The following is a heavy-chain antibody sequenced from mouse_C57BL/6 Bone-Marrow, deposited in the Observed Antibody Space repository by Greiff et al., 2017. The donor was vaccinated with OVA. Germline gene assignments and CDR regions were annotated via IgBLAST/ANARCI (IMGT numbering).Heavy chain of an antibody. CDR1: GFSFNTYA. V-gene: IGHV10-1*01. CDR3: VRPAYGSSYWYFDV. D-gene: IGHD1-1*01. Sequence: EVQLVESGGGLVQPKGSLKLSCAASGFSFNTYAMNWVRQAPGKGLEWVARIRSKSNNYATYYADSVKDRFTISRDDSESMLYLQMNNLKTEDTAMYYCVRPAYGSSYWYFDVWGTGTTVTVSS. J-gene: IGHJ1*03. CDR2: IRSKSNNYAT.